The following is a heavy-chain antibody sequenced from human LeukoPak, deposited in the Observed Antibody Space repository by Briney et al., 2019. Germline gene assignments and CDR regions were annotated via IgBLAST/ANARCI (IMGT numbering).Heavy chain of an antibody. CDR3: ATLAMYDYVWGSYRTPLDY. V-gene: IGHV1-69*06. Sequence: SVKVSCKASGGTFSCYAISWVRHAPGQGHEWMGGVIPIFGTANYAQKFQGRVTITADKSTSTAYMELSSLRSEDKAVYYCATLAMYDYVWGSYRTPLDYWGQGTLVTVSS. CDR2: VIPIFGTA. J-gene: IGHJ4*02. CDR1: GGTFSCYA. D-gene: IGHD3-16*02.